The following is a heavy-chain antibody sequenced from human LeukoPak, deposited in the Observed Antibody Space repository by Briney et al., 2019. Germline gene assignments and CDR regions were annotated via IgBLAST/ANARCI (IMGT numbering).Heavy chain of an antibody. V-gene: IGHV1-18*01. Sequence: ASVKVSCKASGYTFTSYGISWARQAPGQGLEWMGWISAYNGNTNYAQKLQGRVTMTTDTSTSTAYMGLRSLRSDDTAVYYCARESLAYYYYYYGMDVWGQGTTVTVSS. CDR2: ISAYNGNT. CDR1: GYTFTSYG. J-gene: IGHJ6*02. CDR3: ARESLAYYYYYYGMDV.